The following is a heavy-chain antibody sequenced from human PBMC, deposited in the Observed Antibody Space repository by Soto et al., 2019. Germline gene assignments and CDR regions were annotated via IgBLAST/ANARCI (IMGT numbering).Heavy chain of an antibody. J-gene: IGHJ6*03. CDR2: INDSGTA. Sequence: QVQLQQWGAGLLKPSETLSLTCAVHGASSGTYYWTWIRQPPGKGLEWIGEINDSGTANHSPSHKSSVIISVDTSKNQFALRLNSVTAADKAVYYCAGLRGFYYYIDVWGKGTTVTVSS. CDR1: GASSGTYY. V-gene: IGHV4-34*01. D-gene: IGHD3-10*01. CDR3: AGLRGFYYYIDV.